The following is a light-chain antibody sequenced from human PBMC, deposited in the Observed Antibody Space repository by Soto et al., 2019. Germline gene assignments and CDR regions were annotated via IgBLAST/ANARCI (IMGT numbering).Light chain of an antibody. CDR2: DVG. Sequence: QSALTQPASVSGSPGQSITISCTGTSSDIGSYNYVSWYQQHPGKAPKLMIYDVGFRPSGVSNRFSGSKSGNTASLTISGLQAEDEADYHCSSYTTTSALVFGGGTKVTVL. CDR3: SSYTTTSALV. CDR1: SSDIGSYNY. J-gene: IGLJ2*01. V-gene: IGLV2-14*03.